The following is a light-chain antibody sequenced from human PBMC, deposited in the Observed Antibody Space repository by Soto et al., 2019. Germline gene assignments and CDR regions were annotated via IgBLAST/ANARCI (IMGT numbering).Light chain of an antibody. CDR1: SSDVGGYNY. V-gene: IGLV2-14*01. CDR2: EVS. Sequence: QSALTQPASVSGSPGQSITISCTGTSSDVGGYNYVSWYQQHPGKAPKLMIYEVSNRPSGVSNRFSGSKSGNTASLTISGLQAEEEADHYCSAYTSSSTLEVFGAVNKVIV. J-gene: IGLJ1*01. CDR3: SAYTSSSTLEV.